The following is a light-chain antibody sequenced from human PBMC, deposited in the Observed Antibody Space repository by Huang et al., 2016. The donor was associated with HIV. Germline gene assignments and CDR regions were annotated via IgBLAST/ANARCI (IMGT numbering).Light chain of an antibody. V-gene: IGKV1-39*01. CDR2: AAS. J-gene: IGKJ1*01. CDR3: QQSYSTPRT. CDR1: QTISSY. Sequence: DIQMTKSPSSLSASVGDRVTITCRASQTISSYLNWYQQKPGKAPNLLIYAASTLQSGVPSMFSGSGSGTDFTLTVSSLQPEDFATYYCQQSYSTPRTFGQGTKVEIK.